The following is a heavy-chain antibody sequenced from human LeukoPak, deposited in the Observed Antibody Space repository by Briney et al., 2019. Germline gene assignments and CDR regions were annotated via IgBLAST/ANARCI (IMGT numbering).Heavy chain of an antibody. CDR1: GYTFTSYY. CDR3: ARDLGYCSSTSCYSN. CDR2: INPSGGST. D-gene: IGHD2-2*03. V-gene: IGHV1-46*01. J-gene: IGHJ4*02. Sequence: GASVKVSCKASGYTFTSYYMHWVRQAPGQGLEWLGLINPSGGSTSYAQKFQGRVTMTRDTSTSTVYMELSSLRSEDTAVYYCARDLGYCSSTSCYSNWGQGTLVTVSS.